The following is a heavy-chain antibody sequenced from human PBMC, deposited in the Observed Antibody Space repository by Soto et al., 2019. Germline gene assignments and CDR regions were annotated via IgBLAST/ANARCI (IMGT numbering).Heavy chain of an antibody. J-gene: IGHJ6*02. CDR1: GFTFSSYG. CDR2: ISDDGSNK. Sequence: QVQLVESGGGVVQSGRSLRLSCAASGFTFSSYGIQWVRQAPGKGLEWVALISDDGSNKYYADSVKGRFTTSRDKNTLYLQMNSLRPEDTAVYYCAKERYGQLWLEDYGLDVWGQRTTVTVSS. CDR3: AKERYGQLWLEDYGLDV. V-gene: IGHV3-30*18. D-gene: IGHD3-10*01.